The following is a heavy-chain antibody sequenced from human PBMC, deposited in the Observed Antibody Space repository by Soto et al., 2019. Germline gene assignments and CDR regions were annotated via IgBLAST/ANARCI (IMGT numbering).Heavy chain of an antibody. V-gene: IGHV3-23*01. Sequence: EVQLLESGGGLVQPGGSLRLSCAASGFTFSTSAMSWVRQAPGKGLEWVSGISDSGGSTWYADSVKGRFTLSRDNSKMTVYLQMNSLRAEDTAVYYCAKDDKYSGSKHAFDIWSQGTMVTVSS. CDR2: ISDSGGST. CDR3: AKDDKYSGSKHAFDI. J-gene: IGHJ3*02. CDR1: GFTFSTSA. D-gene: IGHD1-26*01.